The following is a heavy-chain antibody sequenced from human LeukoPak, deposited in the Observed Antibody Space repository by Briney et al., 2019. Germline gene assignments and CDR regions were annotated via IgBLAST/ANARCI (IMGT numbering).Heavy chain of an antibody. D-gene: IGHD3-22*01. J-gene: IGHJ4*02. Sequence: PGGSLRLSCAASGFTFSDNWMSWVRQAPGKGLEWVATIIQDGGEKYYVDSVKGRFIISRDNAKNSLYLQMNSLRAEDTAVYYCARGYYYDSSFDYWGQGTLVTVSS. CDR1: GFTFSDNW. CDR2: IIQDGGEK. V-gene: IGHV3-7*02. CDR3: ARGYYYDSSFDY.